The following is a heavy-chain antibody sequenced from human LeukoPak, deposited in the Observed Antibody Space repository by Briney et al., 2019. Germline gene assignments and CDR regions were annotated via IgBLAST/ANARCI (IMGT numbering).Heavy chain of an antibody. CDR1: GGSFSGYY. D-gene: IGHD3-22*01. V-gene: IGHV4-34*01. CDR3: ARDNYYDSSGYYYVRDAFDI. CDR2: INHSGST. Sequence: SETLSLTCAVYGGSFSGYYWSWIRQPPGKGLEWIGEINHSGSTNYNPYLKSRVTISVDTSKNQFSLKLSSVTAADTAVYYCARDNYYDSSGYYYVRDAFDIWGQGTMVTVSS. J-gene: IGHJ3*02.